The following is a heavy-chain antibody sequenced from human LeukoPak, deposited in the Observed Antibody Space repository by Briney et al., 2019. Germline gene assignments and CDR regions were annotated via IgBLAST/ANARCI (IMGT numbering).Heavy chain of an antibody. D-gene: IGHD6-13*01. CDR1: GGTFSSYA. CDR3: AREKDSSSWYDY. J-gene: IGHJ4*02. Sequence: ASVKVSCKASGGTFSSYAISWVRQAPGQGLEWMGWISAYNGNTNYAQKLQGRVTMTTDTSTSTAYTELRSLRSDDTAVYYCAREKDSSSWYDYWGQGTLVTVSS. CDR2: ISAYNGNT. V-gene: IGHV1-18*01.